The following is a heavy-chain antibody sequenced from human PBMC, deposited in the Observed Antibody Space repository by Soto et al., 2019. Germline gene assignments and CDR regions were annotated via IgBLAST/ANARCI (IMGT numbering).Heavy chain of an antibody. Sequence: ASVKVSCKASGYTFTSYGISWVRQAPGQGLEWMGWISAYNGNTNYAQKLQGRVTMTTDTSTSTAYMELRSLRSDDTAVYYCALSDILNGYPLPHAFDFRGQGTMVTVSS. D-gene: IGHD3-9*01. CDR1: GYTFTSYG. CDR3: ALSDILNGYPLPHAFDF. CDR2: ISAYNGNT. J-gene: IGHJ3*01. V-gene: IGHV1-18*01.